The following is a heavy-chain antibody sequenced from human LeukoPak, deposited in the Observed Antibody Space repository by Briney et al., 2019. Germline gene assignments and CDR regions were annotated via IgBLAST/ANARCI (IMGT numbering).Heavy chain of an antibody. CDR3: ARGAHSSGWPPGY. J-gene: IGHJ4*02. V-gene: IGHV3-23*01. CDR2: ISGSGGST. D-gene: IGHD6-19*01. CDR1: GFTFSSYA. Sequence: PGGSLRLSCAASGFTFSSYAMRWVRQAPGKGLEWVSAISGSGGSTYYADSVKGRFTISRDNSKNTLYLQMNSLRAEDTAVYYCARGAHSSGWPPGYWGQGTLVTVSS.